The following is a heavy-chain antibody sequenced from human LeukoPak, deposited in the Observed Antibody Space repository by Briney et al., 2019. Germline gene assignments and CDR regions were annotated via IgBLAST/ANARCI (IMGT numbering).Heavy chain of an antibody. CDR1: GYTFTSYD. CDR3: ARDASGVNYSNYYYYYGMDV. Sequence: ASVKVSCKASGYTFTSYDINWVRQAPGQGLEWMGWINPNSGGTNYAQKFQGRVTMTRDTSISTAYMELSRLRSDDTAVYYCARDASGVNYSNYYYYYGMDVWGQGTTVTVSS. D-gene: IGHD4-11*01. J-gene: IGHJ6*02. CDR2: INPNSGGT. V-gene: IGHV1-2*02.